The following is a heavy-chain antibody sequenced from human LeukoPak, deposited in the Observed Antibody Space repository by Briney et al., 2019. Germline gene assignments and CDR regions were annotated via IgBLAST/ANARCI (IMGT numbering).Heavy chain of an antibody. CDR2: ISYDGSNK. D-gene: IGHD6-19*01. J-gene: IGHJ4*01. Sequence: PGGSLRLSCAASGFTFSSYSMNWVRQAPGKGLDWVAVISYDGSNKFYADSVKGRFTISRDNSKNTLYLQMNSLRAEDTAVYYCARDDYSSGWYGGLDYW. V-gene: IGHV3-30*03. CDR3: ARDDYSSGWYGGLDY. CDR1: GFTFSSYS.